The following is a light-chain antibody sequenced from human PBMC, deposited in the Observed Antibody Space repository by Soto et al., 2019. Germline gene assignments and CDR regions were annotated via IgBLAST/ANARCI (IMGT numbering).Light chain of an antibody. CDR2: DVT. CDR3: GSYKSSNPLEMG. J-gene: IGLJ2*01. CDR1: SSYVGVYYY. Sequence: SALTQPASVSGSPGQSITISCTGTSSYVGVYYYVSWFQQHPGKAPTLLIYDVTKRPSGVSNRFSGSMSGNTASLTSYGLQAEDGAHYYCGSYKSSNPLEMGVGRGTKLTVL. V-gene: IGLV2-14*03.